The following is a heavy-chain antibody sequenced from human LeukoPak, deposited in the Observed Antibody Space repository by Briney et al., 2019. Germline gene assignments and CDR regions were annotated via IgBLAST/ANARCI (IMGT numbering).Heavy chain of an antibody. CDR3: AKNPATYDSSGYYGDFDY. Sequence: GGSLRLSCAASGFTFSSYAMSWVRQAPGKGLEWVSAISGSGGSTYYADSVKGRFTISRDNSKNTLYLQMSSLRAEDTAVYYCAKNPATYDSSGYYGDFDYWGQGTLVTVSS. D-gene: IGHD3-22*01. CDR1: GFTFSSYA. V-gene: IGHV3-23*01. J-gene: IGHJ4*02. CDR2: ISGSGGST.